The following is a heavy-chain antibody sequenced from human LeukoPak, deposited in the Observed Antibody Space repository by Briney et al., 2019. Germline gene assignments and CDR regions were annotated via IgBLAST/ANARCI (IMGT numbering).Heavy chain of an antibody. CDR2: ISGSGDST. V-gene: IGHV3-23*01. CDR1: GFTFTSYV. Sequence: PGGSLRLSCAASGFTFTSYVMNWVRQAPGKRLEWVSAISGSGDSTYYADSVKGRFTISRDNSKNTLYLQMNSLRAEDTAVYYCAKPNYDSSGYYRDYWGQGTLVTVSS. CDR3: AKPNYDSSGYYRDY. D-gene: IGHD3-22*01. J-gene: IGHJ4*02.